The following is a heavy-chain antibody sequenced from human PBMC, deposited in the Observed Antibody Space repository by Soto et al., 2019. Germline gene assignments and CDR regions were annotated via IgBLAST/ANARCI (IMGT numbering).Heavy chain of an antibody. CDR1: GFTFSSYS. CDR3: ARDGGTGGVDY. Sequence: EVQLVESGGGLVKPGGSLRLSCAASGFTFSSYSMNWVRQAPGKGLEWVSSISSSSSYIYYADSVKGRFTISRDNAKNSRYLQMNSLRAEDTAVYYCARDGGTGGVDYWGQGTLVTVSS. D-gene: IGHD1-26*01. J-gene: IGHJ4*02. V-gene: IGHV3-21*01. CDR2: ISSSSSYI.